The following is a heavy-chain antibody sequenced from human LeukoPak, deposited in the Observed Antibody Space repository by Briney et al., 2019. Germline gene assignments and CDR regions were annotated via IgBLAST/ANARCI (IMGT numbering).Heavy chain of an antibody. Sequence: ASVKVSCEASGYTFSSYGFSWVRQAPGQGLEWMGWISAYTGHTMFAQKYQGRVTMTTDTSTSTAYMELRSLRSDDTAVYYCARGGGSYGDYSLWLGYWGQGTLVTVSS. V-gene: IGHV1-18*01. D-gene: IGHD4-17*01. CDR3: ARGGGSYGDYSLWLGY. CDR2: ISAYTGHT. J-gene: IGHJ4*02. CDR1: GYTFSSYG.